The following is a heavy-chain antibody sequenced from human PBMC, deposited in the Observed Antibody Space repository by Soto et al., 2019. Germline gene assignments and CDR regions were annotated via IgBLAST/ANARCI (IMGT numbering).Heavy chain of an antibody. V-gene: IGHV3-30*18. CDR2: ISYDGSNK. CDR1: GFTFSSYA. Sequence: GGSLRLSCAASGFTFSSYAMHWVRQAPGKGLEWVAVISYDGSNKYYADSVKGRFTISRDNSKNTLYLQMNSLRAEDTAVYYCAKALHYDFWSGLDYWGQGTLVTVSS. D-gene: IGHD3-3*01. J-gene: IGHJ4*02. CDR3: AKALHYDFWSGLDY.